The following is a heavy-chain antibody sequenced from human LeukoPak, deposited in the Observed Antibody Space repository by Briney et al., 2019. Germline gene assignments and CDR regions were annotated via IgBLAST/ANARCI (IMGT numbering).Heavy chain of an antibody. J-gene: IGHJ4*02. V-gene: IGHV3-23*01. CDR3: AKDGGLWVSGHWGDS. D-gene: IGHD7-27*01. CDR1: GFTFSSYT. Sequence: GRCLRLSCAASGFTFSSYTMSSVRHPPGKGLEWVSTITISDGSTNYAASVKGRFTVSRDNSKNRLFLQMNSRRAEDTAVYYCAKDGGLWVSGHWGDSWGRGTLVTVSS. CDR2: ITISDGST.